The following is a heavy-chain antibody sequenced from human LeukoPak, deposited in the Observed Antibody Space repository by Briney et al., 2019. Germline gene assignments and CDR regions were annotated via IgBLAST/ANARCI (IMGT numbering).Heavy chain of an antibody. J-gene: IGHJ4*02. V-gene: IGHV3-30*18. D-gene: IGHD6-13*01. Sequence: GGSLRLSCAVSGFTLSNSAMHWVRQAPGKGLEWVATISFDESEKFYADSVKGRFTISRDTSKHTVYLQMNSLRAEDTAVYYCAKDKNWSWSLDYWGQGTLVTVSS. CDR1: GFTLSNSA. CDR3: AKDKNWSWSLDY. CDR2: ISFDESEK.